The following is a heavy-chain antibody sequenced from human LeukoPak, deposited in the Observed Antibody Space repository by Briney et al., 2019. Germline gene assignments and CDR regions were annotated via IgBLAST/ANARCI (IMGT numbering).Heavy chain of an antibody. J-gene: IGHJ4*02. CDR1: GFTFDDYA. CDR2: ISWNSGSI. D-gene: IGHD6-19*01. CDR3: AKDKGIAVAGLFDY. Sequence: GGSLRLSCAASGFTFDDYAMHWVRQAPGKGLEWVSGISWNSGSIGYADSVKGRFTISRDNAKNSLYLQMNSLRAEDTALYYCAKDKGIAVAGLFDYWGQGTLVTVSS. V-gene: IGHV3-9*01.